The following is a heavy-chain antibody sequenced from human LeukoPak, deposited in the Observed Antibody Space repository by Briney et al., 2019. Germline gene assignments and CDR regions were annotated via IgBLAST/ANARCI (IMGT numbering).Heavy chain of an antibody. CDR1: GFTFDDYA. Sequence: GRSLRLSCAASGFTFDDYAMHWVRQAPGKGLEWVSGISWNSGSIGYADSVKGRFTISRDNAKSSLFLQMNSLKTEDTAFYYCAKGARSSSGYTSDWGEGILVTVSS. J-gene: IGHJ4*02. D-gene: IGHD3-22*01. CDR2: ISWNSGSI. V-gene: IGHV3-9*01. CDR3: AKGARSSSGYTSD.